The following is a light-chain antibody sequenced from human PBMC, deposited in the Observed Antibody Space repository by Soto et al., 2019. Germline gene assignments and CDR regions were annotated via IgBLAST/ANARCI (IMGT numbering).Light chain of an antibody. CDR2: EVS. CDR1: SSDVGGYNY. V-gene: IGLV2-14*01. CDR3: SSYTSSSTRV. Sequence: QSVLTQPASVSGSPGQSITISCTGTSSDVGGYNYVSWYQQHPGKAPKLMIYEVSNRPSGVSNRFSGSKSGNTASLTISGLQAEDAADYYCSSYTSSSTRVFGTGTKVTV. J-gene: IGLJ1*01.